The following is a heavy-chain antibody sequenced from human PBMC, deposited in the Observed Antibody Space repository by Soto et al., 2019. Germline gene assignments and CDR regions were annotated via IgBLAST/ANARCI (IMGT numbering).Heavy chain of an antibody. CDR3: AHARVGVVTPYNWFDP. CDR1: GFSLSTSGVG. D-gene: IGHD3-3*01. V-gene: IGHV2-5*02. J-gene: IGHJ5*02. Sequence: QITLKESGPTLVKPTQTLTLTCTFSGFSLSTSGVGVGWIRQPPGKALEWLALIYWDDDKRYSPSLKSRLTITKDTSKKQVVLTMTNMDPVDTATYYCAHARVGVVTPYNWFDPWGQGTLVTVSS. CDR2: IYWDDDK.